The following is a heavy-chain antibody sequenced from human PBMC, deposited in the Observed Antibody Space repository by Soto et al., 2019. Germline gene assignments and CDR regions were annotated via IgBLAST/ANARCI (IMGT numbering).Heavy chain of an antibody. CDR2: INTGNGNT. CDR3: ACHSSSWCTYGMDV. V-gene: IGHV1-3*04. CDR1: GYTFTTYA. J-gene: IGHJ6*02. D-gene: IGHD3-22*01. Sequence: ASVKVSCKASGYTFTTYAMHWVRQAPGQRLEWMGWINTGNGNTKYSQKFQGRVTITRDTSASTAYMELGSLRSEDTAIYYCACHSSSWCTYGMDVWGQGTAVTVSS.